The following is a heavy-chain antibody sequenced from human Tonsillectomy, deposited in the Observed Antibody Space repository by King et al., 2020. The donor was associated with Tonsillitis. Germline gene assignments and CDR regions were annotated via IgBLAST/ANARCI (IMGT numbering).Heavy chain of an antibody. D-gene: IGHD3-22*01. Sequence: QLVQSGGGLVKPGGSLRLSCAASGFTFSSYSMNWVRQAPGKGLEWVACISSSGTYMFYADSLKGRFTISRDNAKNSLFLQMNSLRAEDTAVYDCAKAIYDSRGYYESYFDHWGQGTLVTVSS. CDR1: GFTFSSYS. CDR3: AKAIYDSRGYYESYFDH. V-gene: IGHV3-21*01. CDR2: ISSSGTYM. J-gene: IGHJ4*02.